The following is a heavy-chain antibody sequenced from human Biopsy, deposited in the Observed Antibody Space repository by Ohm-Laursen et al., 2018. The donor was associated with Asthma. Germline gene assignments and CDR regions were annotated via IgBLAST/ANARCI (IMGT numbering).Heavy chain of an antibody. Sequence: SLRLSCTASGFTSSSFGMHWVRQAPGKGLEWVACISYDGSNKYYADSVKGRSTISRDNSKNTLYLQMNSLRAEDTAVYYCSREEPTSGWYQGSILRWGQGTLVTVSS. D-gene: IGHD6-19*01. CDR3: SREEPTSGWYQGSILR. J-gene: IGHJ4*02. CDR1: GFTSSSFG. CDR2: ISYDGSNK. V-gene: IGHV3-30*03.